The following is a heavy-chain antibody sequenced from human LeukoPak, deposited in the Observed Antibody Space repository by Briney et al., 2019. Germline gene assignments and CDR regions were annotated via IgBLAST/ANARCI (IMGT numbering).Heavy chain of an antibody. CDR2: INKDGSEK. V-gene: IGHV3-7*02. D-gene: IGHD4/OR15-4a*01. J-gene: IGHJ6*02. CDR1: GFSFSNYW. CDR3: ASFCANCYYGMDV. Sequence: GGSLRLSCAVSGFSFSNYWMNWVRQAPGKGLEWVANINKDGSEKCYVDSVKGRFSISRDNAKNSLYLQLNSLRVEDTAVYYCASFCANCYYGMDVWGQGTTVTVSS.